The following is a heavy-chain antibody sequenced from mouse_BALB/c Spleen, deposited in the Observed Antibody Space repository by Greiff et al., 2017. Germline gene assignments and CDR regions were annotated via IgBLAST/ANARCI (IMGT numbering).Heavy chain of an antibody. CDR1: GYTFTSYW. Sequence: QVQLQQSGAELAKPGASVKMSCKASGYTFTSYWMHWVKQRPGQGLEWIGYINPSTGYTEYNQKFKDKATLTADKSSSTAYMQLSSLTSEDSAVYYCARRGGLYGNFYAMDYWGQGTSVTVSS. CDR2: INPSTGYT. CDR3: ARRGGLYGNFYAMDY. V-gene: IGHV1-7*01. J-gene: IGHJ4*01. D-gene: IGHD2-1*01.